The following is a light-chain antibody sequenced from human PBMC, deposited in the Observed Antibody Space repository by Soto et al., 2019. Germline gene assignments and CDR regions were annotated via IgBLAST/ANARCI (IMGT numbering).Light chain of an antibody. CDR3: QQYNSYSAT. V-gene: IGKV1-5*01. Sequence: DIQMTQSPSSVSASIGDRVTITCRASQGINNWLAWYQQTPGKAPKLLIYDASSLESGVPSRFSGSGSGTEFTLTISSLQPDDFATYYCQQYNSYSATFGQGTKLEIK. CDR1: QGINNW. CDR2: DAS. J-gene: IGKJ2*01.